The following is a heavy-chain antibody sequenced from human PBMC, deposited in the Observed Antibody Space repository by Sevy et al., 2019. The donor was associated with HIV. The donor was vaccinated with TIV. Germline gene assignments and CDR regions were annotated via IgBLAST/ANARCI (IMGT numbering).Heavy chain of an antibody. CDR2: IWYDGGRK. Sequence: GGSLRLSCAASGFTFSTYGMHWVRLAPGKGLEWVAVIWYDGGRKYYTDSVKGRFTISRDNSKNTLYLQMSSLRADDTAVYYCARVRGGTTAYYYYYTMDVWGQGTTVTVSS. CDR3: ARVRGGTTAYYYYYTMDV. CDR1: GFTFSTYG. V-gene: IGHV3-33*01. D-gene: IGHD4-17*01. J-gene: IGHJ6*02.